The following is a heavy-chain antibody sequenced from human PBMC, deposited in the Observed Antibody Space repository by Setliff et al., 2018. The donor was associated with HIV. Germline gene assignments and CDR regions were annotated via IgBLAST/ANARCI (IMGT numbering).Heavy chain of an antibody. D-gene: IGHD2-21*02. V-gene: IGHV4-34*01. J-gene: IGHJ4*02. Sequence: PSETLSLTCAVYGGSFSDYFWTWIRQPPGKGLGWIGKIRPSGGTNYNPSLKSRITISLDTSKEQFSLELSSATAADTAVYYCATLDHSGGNFLAYWGQGSLVTVSS. CDR3: ATLDHSGGNFLAY. CDR1: GGSFSDYF. CDR2: IRPSGGT.